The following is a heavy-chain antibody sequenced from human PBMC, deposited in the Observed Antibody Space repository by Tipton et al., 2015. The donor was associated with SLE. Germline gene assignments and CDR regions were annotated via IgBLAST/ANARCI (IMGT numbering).Heavy chain of an antibody. J-gene: IGHJ3*01. V-gene: IGHV4-59*11. Sequence: GLVKPSETLSLICTVSGVSISSHYWSWIRQPPGKGLEWIGYIYYSGSTNYNSSLKSRVAISRDTSKNQFSLTLRSVTATDTAVYYCARAYDFWSGKGPDAFDVWGQGTMVTVPS. CDR1: GVSISSHY. D-gene: IGHD3-3*01. CDR2: IYYSGST. CDR3: ARAYDFWSGKGPDAFDV.